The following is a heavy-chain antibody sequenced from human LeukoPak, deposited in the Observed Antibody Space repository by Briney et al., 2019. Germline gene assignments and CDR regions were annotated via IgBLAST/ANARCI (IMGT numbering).Heavy chain of an antibody. CDR2: IKQDGSEN. J-gene: IGHJ4*02. V-gene: IGHV3-7*02. CDR3: ASGYKTVSVFDH. D-gene: IGHD5-24*01. Sequence: GGSLRLSCAASGFTFSSYWMSWVRQAPGKGLEWVARIKQDGSENYYVESVKGRFIISRDNAKNSLYLQMNSLRAEDTAVYYCASGYKTVSVFDHWGQGTLVTVSS. CDR1: GFTFSSYW.